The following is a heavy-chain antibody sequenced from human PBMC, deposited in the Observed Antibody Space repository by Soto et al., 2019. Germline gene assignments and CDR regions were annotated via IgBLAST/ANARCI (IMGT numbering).Heavy chain of an antibody. V-gene: IGHV3-33*01. CDR1: GFTFSSYG. D-gene: IGHD2-2*01. CDR2: IWYDGSNK. J-gene: IGHJ6*02. Sequence: GGSLRLSCAASGFTFSSYGMHWVRQAPGKGLEWVAVIWYDGSNKYYADSVKGRFTISRDNSKNTLYLQMNSLRAEDTAVYYCARERGCSSTSCYAGYYYYAMDVWGQGTTVTVSS. CDR3: ARERGCSSTSCYAGYYYYAMDV.